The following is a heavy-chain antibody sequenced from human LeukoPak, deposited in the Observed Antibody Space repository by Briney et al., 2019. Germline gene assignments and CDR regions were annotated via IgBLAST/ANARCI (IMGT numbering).Heavy chain of an antibody. CDR2: INRNSGGT. CDR3: ARWLQWDYYYYMDV. CDR1: GYTFTGYY. J-gene: IGHJ6*03. Sequence: ASVKVSCKASGYTFTGYYMHWVRQAPGRGLEWMGRINRNSGGTNYAQKFQGRVTMTRDTSISTAYMELSRLRSDDTAVYYCARWLQWDYYYYMDVWGKGTTVTVSS. V-gene: IGHV1-2*06. D-gene: IGHD5-24*01.